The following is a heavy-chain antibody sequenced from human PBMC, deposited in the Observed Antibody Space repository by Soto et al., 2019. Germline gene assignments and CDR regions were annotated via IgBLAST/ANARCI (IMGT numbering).Heavy chain of an antibody. D-gene: IGHD3-10*01. CDR2: IYSGGST. CDR3: ARDRPDYYGSGSYYYYGMDV. V-gene: IGHV3-53*01. CDR1: GFTVSSNY. J-gene: IGHJ6*02. Sequence: GGSLRLSCAASGFTVSSNYMSWVRQAPGKGLEWVSVIYSGGSTYYADSVKGRFTISRDNSKNTLYLQMNSLRAEDTAVYYCARDRPDYYGSGSYYYYGMDVWGQGTTVTVSS.